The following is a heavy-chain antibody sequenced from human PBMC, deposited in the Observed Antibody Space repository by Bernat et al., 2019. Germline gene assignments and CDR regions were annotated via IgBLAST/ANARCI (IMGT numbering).Heavy chain of an antibody. D-gene: IGHD6-6*01. Sequence: QVQLVQSGAEVKKPGASVKVSCKASGYTFTSYGISWVRQAPGQGLEWMEWISAYNGNTNYAQKLQGRVTITTDTSTGTDYMGLRSLRSDHAAVYYCARDSRYSSSSDDGFDIWGQGTMVTVSS. V-gene: IGHV1-18*01. CDR2: ISAYNGNT. J-gene: IGHJ3*02. CDR3: ARDSRYSSSSDDGFDI. CDR1: GYTFTSYG.